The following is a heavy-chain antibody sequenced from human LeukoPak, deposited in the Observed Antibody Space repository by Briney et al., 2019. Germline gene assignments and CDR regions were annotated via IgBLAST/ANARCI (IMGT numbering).Heavy chain of an antibody. D-gene: IGHD2-15*01. CDR1: GGSIISSGYY. V-gene: IGHV4-39*01. CDR2: IYYNGNK. CDR3: ARPRSGQYYFDY. Sequence: PSETLSLTCTVSGGSIISSGYYWSWIRQPPGKGLEWIGSIYYNGNKYYNPSLKSRCTISVNTSKNQFSLKLTSVTAADKAVYYCARPRSGQYYFDYWGQGTLVTVSS. J-gene: IGHJ4*02.